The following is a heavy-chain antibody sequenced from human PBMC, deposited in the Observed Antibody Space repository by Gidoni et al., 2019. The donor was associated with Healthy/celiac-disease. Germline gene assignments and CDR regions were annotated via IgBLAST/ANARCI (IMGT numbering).Heavy chain of an antibody. V-gene: IGHV1-2*04. J-gene: IGHJ3*02. CDR3: ARGGPYYDSSGLGPFDI. D-gene: IGHD3-22*01. CDR2: INPNSGGT. CDR1: GYTFTGYY. Sequence: QVQLVQSGAAVKKPGASVKVSCKASGYTFTGYYMHWVRQAPGQGLEWMGWINPNSGGTNYAQKFQGWVTMTRDTSISTAYMELSRLRSDDTAVYYCARGGPYYDSSGLGPFDIWGQGTMVTVSS.